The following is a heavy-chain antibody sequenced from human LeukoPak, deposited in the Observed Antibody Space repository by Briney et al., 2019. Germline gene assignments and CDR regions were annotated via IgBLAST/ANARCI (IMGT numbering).Heavy chain of an antibody. J-gene: IGHJ4*02. V-gene: IGHV3-20*04. CDR1: GFTFDDYG. CDR3: ARDFNHSSST. CDR2: INWNGGST. Sequence: AGGALRLSCAASGFTFDDYGMSWVRQAPGKGLEWVSGINWNGGSTGYADSVKGRFTISRDNAKNSLYLQMNSLRAEDTALYYCARDFNHSSSTWGQGTLVTVSS. D-gene: IGHD6-6*01.